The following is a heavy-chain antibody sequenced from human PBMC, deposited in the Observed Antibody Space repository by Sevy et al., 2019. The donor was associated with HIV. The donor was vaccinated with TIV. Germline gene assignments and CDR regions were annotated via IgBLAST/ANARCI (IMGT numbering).Heavy chain of an antibody. V-gene: IGHV3-53*01. CDR1: GFTVSSNY. Sequence: GGSLRLSCTASGFTVSSNYMTWVRQAPGKGLEWVSVLYSNGSALYADSVMGRFTISRDSSKNTLYLQMNSLRAEDTAVYYCARDRGGIPFDSWGQGTLVTVSS. J-gene: IGHJ4*02. CDR2: LYSNGSA. D-gene: IGHD3-10*01. CDR3: ARDRGGIPFDS.